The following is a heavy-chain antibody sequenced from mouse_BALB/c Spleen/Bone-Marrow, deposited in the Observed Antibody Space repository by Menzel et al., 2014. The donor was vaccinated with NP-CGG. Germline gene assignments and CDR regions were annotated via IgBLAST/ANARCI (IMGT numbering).Heavy chain of an antibody. D-gene: IGHD1-1*01. Sequence: VQLQQSGAELVKPGASVKLSCTASGFNIKDTYMHRVKQRPEQGLEWIGRIDPANGNTKYDPKFQGKATITADTSSNTAHLQLSSLTSEDTAVYYCARYDYGWYFYVWGAGTTVTVSS. V-gene: IGHV14-3*02. J-gene: IGHJ1*01. CDR1: GFNIKDTY. CDR2: IDPANGNT. CDR3: ARYDYGWYFYV.